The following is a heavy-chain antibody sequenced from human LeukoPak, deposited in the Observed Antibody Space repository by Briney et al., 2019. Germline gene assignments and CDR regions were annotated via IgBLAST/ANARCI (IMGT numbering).Heavy chain of an antibody. CDR3: ARGLIAAAGRHYYYYGMDV. CDR2: MNPNSGNT. V-gene: IGHV1-8*01. J-gene: IGHJ6*02. D-gene: IGHD6-13*01. CDR1: GYTFTSYD. Sequence: ASVKVSCKASGYTFTSYDINWVRQATGQGLEWMGWMNPNSGNTGYAQKFQGRVTMTRNTSISTAYMELSGLRSEDTAVYYCARGLIAAAGRHYYYYGMDVWGQGTTVTVSS.